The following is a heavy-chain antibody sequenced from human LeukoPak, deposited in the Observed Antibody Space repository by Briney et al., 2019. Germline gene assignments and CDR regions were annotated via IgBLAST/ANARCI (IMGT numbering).Heavy chain of an antibody. Sequence: SETLSLTCTVSGGSISSSSYYWAWIRRPPGKGLEWIGSIYYSGSTHYNPSLKSRVTISVDTSKNEFSLKLTSVTAADTAVYYCARNNTLMMYPRGGEDKGFDYWGQGTLVTVSS. CDR2: IYYSGST. CDR3: ARNNTLMMYPRGGEDKGFDY. J-gene: IGHJ4*02. V-gene: IGHV4-39*01. CDR1: GGSISSSSYY. D-gene: IGHD2-8*01.